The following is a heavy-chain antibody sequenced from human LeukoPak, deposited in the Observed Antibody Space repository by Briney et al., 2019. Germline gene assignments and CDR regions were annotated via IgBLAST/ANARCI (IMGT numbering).Heavy chain of an antibody. J-gene: IGHJ4*02. CDR3: ARAKMRYTATYYFDY. CDR1: GGSISNTNW. CDR2: VNLQGST. D-gene: IGHD5-12*01. Sequence: PSGTLSLTCGASGGSISNTNWWTWVRQPPGKGLEWIGEVNLQGSTNYNPSLKSRVAISVDTSKNQFSLKLSSVTAADTAVYYCARAKMRYTATYYFDYWGQGTLVTVSS. V-gene: IGHV4-4*02.